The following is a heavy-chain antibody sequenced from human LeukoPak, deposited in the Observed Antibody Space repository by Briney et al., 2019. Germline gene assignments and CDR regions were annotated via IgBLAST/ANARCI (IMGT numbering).Heavy chain of an antibody. CDR3: AKDEYYYDSSGPFDY. CDR2: ISGSGGST. J-gene: IGHJ4*02. V-gene: IGHV3-23*01. CDR1: GFTFSSYA. D-gene: IGHD3-22*01. Sequence: GGPLRLSCAASGFTFSSYAMSWVRQAPGKGLEWVSAISGSGGSTYYADSVKGWFTISRDNSKNTLYLQMNSLRAEDTAVYYCAKDEYYYDSSGPFDYWGQGTLVTVSS.